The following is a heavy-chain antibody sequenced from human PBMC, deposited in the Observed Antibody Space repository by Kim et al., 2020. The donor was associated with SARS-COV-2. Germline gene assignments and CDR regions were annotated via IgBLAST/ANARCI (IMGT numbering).Heavy chain of an antibody. V-gene: IGHV4-34*01. Sequence: KDRVTISGDTSKNQFSLKLSSVTAADTAVYYCARTVIYCGGDCYVGYFDYWGQGTLVTVSS. CDR3: ARTVIYCGGDCYVGYFDY. J-gene: IGHJ4*02. D-gene: IGHD2-21*02.